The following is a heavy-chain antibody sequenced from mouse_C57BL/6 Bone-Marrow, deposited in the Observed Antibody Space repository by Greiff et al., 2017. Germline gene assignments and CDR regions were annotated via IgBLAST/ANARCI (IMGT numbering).Heavy chain of an antibody. CDR1: GYTFTSYG. J-gene: IGHJ4*01. CDR2: IYPRSGNT. Sequence: LVESGAELARPGASVKLSCKASGYTFTSYGISWVKQRTGQGLEWIGEIYPRSGNTYYNEKFKGKATLTADKSSSTAYMELRSLTSEDFAVYFCAKNRVYAMDYWGQGTSVTVSS. CDR3: AKNRVYAMDY. V-gene: IGHV1-81*01.